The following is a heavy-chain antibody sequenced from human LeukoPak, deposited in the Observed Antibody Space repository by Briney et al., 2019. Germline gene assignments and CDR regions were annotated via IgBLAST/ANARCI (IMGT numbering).Heavy chain of an antibody. D-gene: IGHD5-12*01. CDR3: ARGGYSGYDLFDP. CDR2: INPNSGGT. J-gene: IGHJ5*02. Sequence: ASVKVSCKASGGTFSSYAISWVRQAPGQGLEWMGWINPNSGGTNYAQKFQGRVTMTRDTSISTAYMELSRLRSDDTAVYYCARGGYSGYDLFDPWGQGTLVTVSS. V-gene: IGHV1-2*02. CDR1: GGTFSSYA.